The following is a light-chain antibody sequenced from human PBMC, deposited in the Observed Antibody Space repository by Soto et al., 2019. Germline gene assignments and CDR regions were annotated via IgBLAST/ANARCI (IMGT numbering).Light chain of an antibody. CDR2: DAS. V-gene: IGKV3-11*01. Sequence: EIVLTQSPATLSLSPGERATLSCRASQSVSSYLAWYQQKPGQAPRLLIYDASNRATGIPARFSGSGSGTDFTLTISSLEPEDFEVYYCQQRNNWPPELTFGGGTKVEIK. CDR1: QSVSSY. CDR3: QQRNNWPPELT. J-gene: IGKJ4*01.